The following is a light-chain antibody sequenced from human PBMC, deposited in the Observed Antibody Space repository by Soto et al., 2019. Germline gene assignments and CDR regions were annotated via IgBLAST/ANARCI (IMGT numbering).Light chain of an antibody. CDR2: MAS. V-gene: IGKV2-28*01. Sequence: ETVAAKSPLCLPVILGEPASIAGRSRHSPLHCNGFNYLEWYLQRPGQSPQLLIYMASSRASGVPDRFSGSGSGTDFTLTITRVEAEDVGIYYCMQAVQTPWSFGQGTKEDIK. J-gene: IGKJ1*01. CDR3: MQAVQTPWS. CDR1: HSPLHCNGFNY.